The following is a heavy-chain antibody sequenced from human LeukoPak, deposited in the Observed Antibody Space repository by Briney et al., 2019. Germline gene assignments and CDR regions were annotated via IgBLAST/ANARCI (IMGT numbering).Heavy chain of an antibody. D-gene: IGHD3-22*01. V-gene: IGHV3-66*01. Sequence: GGSLRLSCAASGFSVSSNYMSWVRQSPGKGLEWVSVIYSGGNTYYADSVKGRFTIFRDNSKNTLYLQMNSLRAEDTAVYYCARGGTTMIVPISWGQGTLVTVSS. J-gene: IGHJ5*02. CDR2: IYSGGNT. CDR3: ARGGTTMIVPIS. CDR1: GFSVSSNY.